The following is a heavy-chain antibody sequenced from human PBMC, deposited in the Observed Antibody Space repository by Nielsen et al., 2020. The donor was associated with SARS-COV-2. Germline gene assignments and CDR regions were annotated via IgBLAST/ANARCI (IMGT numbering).Heavy chain of an antibody. CDR3: ARDPGILTGTGVDY. V-gene: IGHV3-30*04. J-gene: IGHJ4*02. Sequence: PGKGLEWVAVISYDGSNKYYADSVKGRFTISRDNSKNTLYLQMNSLRAEDTAVYYCARDPGILTGTGVDYWGQGTLVSVSS. CDR2: ISYDGSNK. D-gene: IGHD1-7*01.